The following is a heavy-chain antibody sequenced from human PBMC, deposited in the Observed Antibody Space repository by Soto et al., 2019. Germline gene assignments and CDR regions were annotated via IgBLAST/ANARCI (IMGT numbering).Heavy chain of an antibody. V-gene: IGHV3-23*01. J-gene: IGHJ4*02. CDR1: GFTFSSYA. Sequence: EVQLLESGGGLVQPGGSLRLSCAASGFTFSSYAMSWVRQAPGKGLEWVSAISGSGGSTYYADSVKGRFTISRDNSXNTLYLQMSSLRAEDTAVYYCAKDWLAVRGEPPTDWGQGTLVTVSS. D-gene: IGHD3-10*01. CDR3: AKDWLAVRGEPPTD. CDR2: ISGSGGST.